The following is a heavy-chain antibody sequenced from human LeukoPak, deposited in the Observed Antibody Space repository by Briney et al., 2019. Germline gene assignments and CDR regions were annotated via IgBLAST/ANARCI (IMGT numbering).Heavy chain of an antibody. CDR3: AMFRITMVRGVLSAWFDP. V-gene: IGHV4-59*01. CDR1: GGSISSYY. D-gene: IGHD3-10*01. J-gene: IGHJ5*02. CDR2: IYYSGST. Sequence: NPSETLSLTCTVSGGSISSYYWSWIRQPAGKGLEWIGYIYYSGSTNYSPSLKSRVTISVDTSKNQFSLKLSSVTAADTAVYYCAMFRITMVRGVLSAWFDPWGQGTLVTVSS.